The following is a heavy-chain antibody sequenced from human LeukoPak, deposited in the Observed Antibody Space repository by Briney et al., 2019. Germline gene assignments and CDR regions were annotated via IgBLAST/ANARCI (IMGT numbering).Heavy chain of an antibody. D-gene: IGHD3-10*01. CDR3: ARDPGSFDY. V-gene: IGHV7-4-1*02. CDR2: INTNTGNP. Sequence: ASVKVSCKASGYTFTNYWLHWVRQAPGQGLEWMGWINTNTGNPTYAQGFTGRFVFSLDTSVSTAYLQISSLKAEDTAVYYCARDPGSFDYWGQGTLVTVSS. CDR1: GYTFTNYW. J-gene: IGHJ4*02.